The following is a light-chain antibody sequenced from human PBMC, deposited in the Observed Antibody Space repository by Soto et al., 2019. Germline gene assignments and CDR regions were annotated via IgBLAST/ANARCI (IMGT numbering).Light chain of an antibody. J-gene: IGKJ5*01. Sequence: EIAMTQSPATLSVSPGERATLSCGASQSVGRNLVWFQQKSGRAPRLLIYDTSTRATGVPARFSGSRSGTEFTLTISSLQYEDFAVYYCQQYNNWPPITFGQGTRLEIK. CDR1: QSVGRN. V-gene: IGKV3-15*01. CDR2: DTS. CDR3: QQYNNWPPIT.